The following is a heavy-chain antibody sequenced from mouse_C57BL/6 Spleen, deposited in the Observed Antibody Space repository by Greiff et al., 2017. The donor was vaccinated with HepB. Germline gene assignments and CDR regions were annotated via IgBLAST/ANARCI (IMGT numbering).Heavy chain of an antibody. V-gene: IGHV14-2*01. Sequence: VQLQQSGAELVKPGASVKLSCTASGFNIKDYYMPWVKQRTEQGLEWIGRIDPEDGETKYAPTFQGKATITADTSSNTAYLQLSSQTSEYTAVYYCASNSRYAMDYWGQGTSVTVSS. CDR3: ASNSRYAMDY. CDR1: GFNIKDYY. J-gene: IGHJ4*01. CDR2: IDPEDGET.